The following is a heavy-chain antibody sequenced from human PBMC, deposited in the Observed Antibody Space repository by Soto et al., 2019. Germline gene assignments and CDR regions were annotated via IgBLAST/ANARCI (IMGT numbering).Heavy chain of an antibody. J-gene: IGHJ5*02. D-gene: IGHD2-2*01. CDR2: IFWDDDK. CDR1: GFSLSTSGVA. CDR3: AHRRDATVRVPAAISAWFDP. V-gene: IGHV2-5*02. Sequence: ESGPTLVNPTQTLTLTCTFSGFSLSTSGVAVGWIRQPPGKALEWLALIFWDDDKRYNSSLRSRLTITKATSKNQVVLTLTNMDPVDTATYYCAHRRDATVRVPAAISAWFDPWGQGTQVTVSS.